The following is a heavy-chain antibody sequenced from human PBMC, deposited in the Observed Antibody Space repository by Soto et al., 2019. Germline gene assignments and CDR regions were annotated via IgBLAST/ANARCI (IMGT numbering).Heavy chain of an antibody. D-gene: IGHD3-10*01. CDR1: GFTFSSYA. J-gene: IGHJ5*02. CDR2: ISGSGGSP. V-gene: IGHV3-23*01. CDR3: AKVGFGESSNWFDP. Sequence: PGGSLRLSCAASGFTFSSYAMSWVRQAPGKGLEWVSAISGSGGSPYYADSVKGRFTISRDNSKNTLYLQMNSLRAEDTAVYYCAKVGFGESSNWFDPWGQGTLVTVSS.